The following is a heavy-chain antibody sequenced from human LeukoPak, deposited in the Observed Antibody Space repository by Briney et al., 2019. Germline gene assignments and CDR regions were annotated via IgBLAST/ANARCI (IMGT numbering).Heavy chain of an antibody. J-gene: IGHJ6*02. D-gene: IGHD4-17*01. Sequence: GGSLRLSCAASGFTFSSYGMHWVRQAPGKWLEWVAVISYDGSNKYYADSVKGRFTISRDNSKNTLYLQMNSLRAEDTAVYYCAKAGHDYGDYGLDYYYGMDVWGQGTTVTVSS. V-gene: IGHV3-30*18. CDR3: AKAGHDYGDYGLDYYYGMDV. CDR2: ISYDGSNK. CDR1: GFTFSSYG.